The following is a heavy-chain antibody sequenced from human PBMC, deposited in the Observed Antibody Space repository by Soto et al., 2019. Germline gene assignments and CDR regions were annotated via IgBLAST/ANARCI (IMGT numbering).Heavy chain of an antibody. V-gene: IGHV3-23*01. D-gene: IGHD3-3*01. CDR2: ISGSGGST. CDR1: GFTFSSYA. J-gene: IGHJ3*02. CDR3: AKLPIWSGYYISAFDI. Sequence: PGGSLRLSCAASGFTFSSYAMSWVRQAPGKGLEWVSAISGSGGSTYYADSVKGRFTISKDNSKNTLYLQMNSLRAEDTAVYYCAKLPIWSGYYISAFDIWGQGTMVTVS.